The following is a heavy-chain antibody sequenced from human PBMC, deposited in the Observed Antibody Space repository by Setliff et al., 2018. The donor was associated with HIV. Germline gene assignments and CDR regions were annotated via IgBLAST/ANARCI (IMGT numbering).Heavy chain of an antibody. Sequence: SETLSLTCTVSGGSIRSGGYYWSWIRQHPGKGPEWIAYIHYSGSTYYNPSLKSRVIISVDTSKNQFSLKMSSVTAADTAVYYCAIMVVSTSYSLDYWGHGALVTVSS. D-gene: IGHD5-12*01. CDR2: IHYSGST. J-gene: IGHJ4*01. CDR3: AIMVVSTSYSLDY. CDR1: GGSIRSGGYY. V-gene: IGHV4-31*02.